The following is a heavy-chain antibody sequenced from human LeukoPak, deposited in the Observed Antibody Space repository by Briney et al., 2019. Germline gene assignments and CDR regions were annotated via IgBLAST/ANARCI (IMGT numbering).Heavy chain of an antibody. CDR3: ARDQGILTGYSLYYYYGMDV. CDR1: GFTFSSYA. CDR2: ISYDGSNK. J-gene: IGHJ6*02. Sequence: GGSLRLSCAASGFTFSSYAMHWVRQAPGKGLEWVAVISYDGSNKYYADSVKGRFTISRDNSKNTLYLQMNSLRAEDTAVYYCARDQGILTGYSLYYYYGMDVWGQGTTVTVSS. V-gene: IGHV3-30-3*01. D-gene: IGHD3-9*01.